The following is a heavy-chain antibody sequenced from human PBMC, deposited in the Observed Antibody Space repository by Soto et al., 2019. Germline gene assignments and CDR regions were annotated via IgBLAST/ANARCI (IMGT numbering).Heavy chain of an antibody. CDR1: GFTFSSYA. V-gene: IGHV3-23*01. CDR2: ISGSGGST. J-gene: IGHJ6*03. Sequence: EVQLLESGGGLVQPGGSLRLSCAASGFTFSSYAMSWVRQAPGKGLEWVSAISGSGGSTYYADSVKGRFTISRDNSKNTLYLQMNSLRAEDTAVYYCAKDRRDPRYYYYYMDVRGKGTTVTVSS. CDR3: AKDRRDPRYYYYYMDV.